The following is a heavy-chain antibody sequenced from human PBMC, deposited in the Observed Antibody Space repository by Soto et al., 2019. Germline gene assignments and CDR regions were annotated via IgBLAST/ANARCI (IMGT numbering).Heavy chain of an antibody. CDR2: INHSGST. CDR1: GGSFSGYY. D-gene: IGHD2-15*01. J-gene: IGHJ4*02. CDR3: ARGDCSGGSCYYDY. V-gene: IGHV4-34*01. Sequence: QVQLQQWGAGLLKPSETLSLTCAVYGGSFSGYYWRWIRQPPGKGLEWIGEINHSGSTNYNPSLKSRVTISVDTSKNQFSLKLSSVTAADTAVYYCARGDCSGGSCYYDYWGQGTLVTVSS.